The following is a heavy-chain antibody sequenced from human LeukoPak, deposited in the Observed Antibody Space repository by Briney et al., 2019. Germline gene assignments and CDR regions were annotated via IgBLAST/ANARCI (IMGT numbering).Heavy chain of an antibody. Sequence: SETLSLTCIDSGGSISTYYWTSIRPPAGKGLEWIGRTYTSGITDYNPSLKRRVTVEVHTSKNQFSLKLRSVTAAEPAVYHCARVACRGVSCYHFDYWGQGTLVTVSS. CDR3: ARVACRGVSCYHFDY. D-gene: IGHD2-15*01. V-gene: IGHV4-4*07. CDR1: GGSISTYY. J-gene: IGHJ4*02. CDR2: TYTSGIT.